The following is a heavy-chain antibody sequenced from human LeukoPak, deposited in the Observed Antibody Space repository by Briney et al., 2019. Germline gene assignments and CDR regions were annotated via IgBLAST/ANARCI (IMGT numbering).Heavy chain of an antibody. CDR1: GFTFSSYA. D-gene: IGHD1-1*01. CDR2: ISYDGSNK. J-gene: IGHJ4*02. CDR3: AREVPATGMYFDY. V-gene: IGHV3-30*14. Sequence: SGGSLRLSCAASGFTFSSYAMHWVRQAPGKGLEWVAVISYDGSNKYYADSVKGRFTISRDNSKNMLYLQMNSLRAEDTAVYYCAREVPATGMYFDYWGQGTLVTVSS.